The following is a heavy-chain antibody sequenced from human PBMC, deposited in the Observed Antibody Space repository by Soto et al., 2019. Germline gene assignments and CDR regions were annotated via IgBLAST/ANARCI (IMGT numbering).Heavy chain of an antibody. CDR3: ARGSTVTRGSSIDY. Sequence: SETLSLTCAVYGGSFSGYYWSWIRQPPGKGLEWIGEINHSGSTNYNPSLKSRVTISVDTSKNQFSLKLSSVTAADTAVYYCARGSTVTRGSSIDYWGQGTLVTVSS. CDR1: GGSFSGYY. D-gene: IGHD4-17*01. V-gene: IGHV4-34*01. J-gene: IGHJ4*02. CDR2: INHSGST.